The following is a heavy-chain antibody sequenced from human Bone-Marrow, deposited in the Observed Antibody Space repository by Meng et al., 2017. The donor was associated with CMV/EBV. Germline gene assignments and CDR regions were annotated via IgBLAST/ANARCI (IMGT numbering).Heavy chain of an antibody. V-gene: IGHV3-23*01. Sequence: GGSLRLSCSASGFTFSRYAMHWVRQAPGKGLEWVSTISGSGVSTYYADSVKGRFTISRDNSKNTLYLQMNSLRAEDTAVYYCARDRGYCSSTSCSAYYYYGMDVWGQGTTVTVSS. D-gene: IGHD2-2*03. CDR1: GFTFSRYA. J-gene: IGHJ6*02. CDR2: ISGSGVST. CDR3: ARDRGYCSSTSCSAYYYYGMDV.